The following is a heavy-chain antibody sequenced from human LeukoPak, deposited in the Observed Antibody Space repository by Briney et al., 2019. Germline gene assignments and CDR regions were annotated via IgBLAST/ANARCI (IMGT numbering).Heavy chain of an antibody. J-gene: IGHJ4*02. CDR2: ISYDGSNK. CDR1: GFTFSSYG. V-gene: IGHV3-30*18. Sequence: PGRSLRLSCAASGFTFSSYGMHWVRQAPGKGLEWVAVISYDGSNKYYADSVKGRFTISRDNSKNTLYLQMNSLRAEDTAVYYCAKSRATHFDYWGQGTLVTVSS. CDR3: AKSRATHFDY.